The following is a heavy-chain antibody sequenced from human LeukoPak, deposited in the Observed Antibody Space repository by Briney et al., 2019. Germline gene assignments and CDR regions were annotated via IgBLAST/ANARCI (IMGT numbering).Heavy chain of an antibody. CDR1: GGSISSYY. CDR2: TYYSGST. D-gene: IGHD6-19*01. CDR3: ARHGSGWFQPRQGIDY. J-gene: IGHJ4*02. V-gene: IGHV4-59*08. Sequence: SETLSLTCTVSGGSISSYYWSWIRQPPGKGLEWIGYTYYSGSTNYNPSLKSRVTISVDTSKNQFSLKLSSVTAADTAVYYCARHGSGWFQPRQGIDYWGQGTLVTVSS.